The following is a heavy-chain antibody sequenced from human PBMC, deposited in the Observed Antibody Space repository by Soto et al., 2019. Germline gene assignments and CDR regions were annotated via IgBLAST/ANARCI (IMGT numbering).Heavy chain of an antibody. CDR3: ARLVYDTRLNYLYFDF. J-gene: IGHJ4*02. V-gene: IGHV4-4*02. CDR2: IFHDGTA. D-gene: IGHD3-16*01. CDR1: GVSISSGNW. Sequence: KPSETLSLTCAVSGVSISSGNWWTWVRQSPRKGLEYIGEIFHDGTANYYSSFGRRVAMSVDKSKNQFSLRLTPVTAADTAIYYCARLVYDTRLNYLYFDFWGQGALVTVSS.